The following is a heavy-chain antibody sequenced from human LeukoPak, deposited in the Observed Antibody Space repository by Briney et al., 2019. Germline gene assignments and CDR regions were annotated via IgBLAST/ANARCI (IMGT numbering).Heavy chain of an antibody. CDR1: GGSISSGGYY. J-gene: IGHJ4*02. CDR2: IYHSGTT. Sequence: SETLSLTCTVSGGSISSGGYYWSWIRQPPGKGLEWIGEIYHSGTTIYNPSLKSRVTISVDKSRNQFSLKLSSVTAADTAVYYCARENYDSSGYCDYWGQGTLVTVSS. CDR3: ARENYDSSGYCDY. V-gene: IGHV4-30-2*01. D-gene: IGHD3-22*01.